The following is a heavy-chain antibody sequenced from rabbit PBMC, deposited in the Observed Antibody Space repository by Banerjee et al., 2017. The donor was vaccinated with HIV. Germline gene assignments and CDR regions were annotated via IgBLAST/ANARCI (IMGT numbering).Heavy chain of an antibody. CDR2: IYTISGDT. J-gene: IGHJ4*01. Sequence: QEQLEESGGDLVKPEGSLTLTCKASGFSFSSSYWISWVRQAPGKGLELIACIYTISGDTVYATWAKGRFTISKTSSTTVPLQMTSLTAADTATYFCARDLAGAIGWNFNLWGPGTLVTVS. V-gene: IGHV1S45*01. CDR1: GFSFSSSYW. CDR3: ARDLAGAIGWNFNL. D-gene: IGHD4-1*01.